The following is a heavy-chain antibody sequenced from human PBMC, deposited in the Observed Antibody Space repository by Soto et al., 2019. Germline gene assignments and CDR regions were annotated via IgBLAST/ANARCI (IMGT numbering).Heavy chain of an antibody. CDR2: ISTSGNV. Sequence: QVQLQESGPGLVKPSETMSLTCTVSGGSLTKNYWSWIRQSAGKGLVGFGRISTSGNVFSKATLSSRLTMTVDTSKNQFSLRLTSVTAADTAVYYCARDNNDFWSLYPLAFDYWGQGAMVTVSS. V-gene: IGHV4-4*07. CDR1: GGSLTKNY. D-gene: IGHD3-3*01. J-gene: IGHJ4*02. CDR3: ARDNNDFWSLYPLAFDY.